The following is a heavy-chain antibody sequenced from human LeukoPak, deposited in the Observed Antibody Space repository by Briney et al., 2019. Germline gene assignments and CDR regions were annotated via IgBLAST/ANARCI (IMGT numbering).Heavy chain of an antibody. J-gene: IGHJ5*02. D-gene: IGHD5-18*01. V-gene: IGHV1-18*01. CDR2: ISAYNGNT. CDR3: AGDGDTAETNWFDP. CDR1: GYTFTSYG. Sequence: ASVKVSCKASGYTFTSYGISWVRQAPGQGLEWMGWISAYNGNTNYAQKLQGRVTMTTDTSTSTAYMELRSLRSDDTAVYYCAGDGDTAETNWFDPWGQGTLVTVSS.